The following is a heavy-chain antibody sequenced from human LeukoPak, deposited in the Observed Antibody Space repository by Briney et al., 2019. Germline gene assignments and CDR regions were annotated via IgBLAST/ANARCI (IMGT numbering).Heavy chain of an antibody. CDR1: GFTFDEYA. Sequence: PGGSLRLSCAGSGFTFDEYAMHWVRQAPGKGLEWVSAISGSGGSTYYADSVKGRFTISRDNSKNTLYLQMNSLRAEDTAVYYCAKPTTVTTLGAFDIWGQGTMVTVSS. CDR2: ISGSGGST. D-gene: IGHD4-17*01. V-gene: IGHV3-23*01. CDR3: AKPTTVTTLGAFDI. J-gene: IGHJ3*02.